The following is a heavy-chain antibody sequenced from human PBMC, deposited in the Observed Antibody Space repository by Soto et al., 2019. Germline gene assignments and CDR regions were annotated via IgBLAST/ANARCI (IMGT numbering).Heavy chain of an antibody. CDR3: ERSLQLRKGWAFDY. Sequence: ASVKVSRKASGYTFTTYFMQWVRQAPGQGLEWMGIINPSDGTTSYAQKFQGRVTMPRDTSTSTVYMDLNSLRSEDTAVYYCERSLQLRKGWAFDYWGQGTLVTVSS. J-gene: IGHJ4*02. CDR1: GYTFTTYF. V-gene: IGHV1-46*01. CDR2: INPSDGTT. D-gene: IGHD1-7*01.